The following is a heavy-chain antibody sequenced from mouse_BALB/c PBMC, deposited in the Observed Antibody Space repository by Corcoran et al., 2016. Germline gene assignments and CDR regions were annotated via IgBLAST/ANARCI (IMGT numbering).Heavy chain of an antibody. CDR1: GDTFTNNG. J-gene: IGHJ4*01. D-gene: IGHD2-2*01. Sequence: QIQWVQSVPELKKPGETVEISCKASGDTFTNNGMDWVKQAPGKGLKWRGWINNYTGEPTYADDFKGLFAFSLVTSASTAYLQLNNLKNEDTATDVCATMVTMDYGGQGTSVTVSS. V-gene: IGHV9-3-1*01. CDR3: ATMVTMDY. CDR2: INNYTGEP.